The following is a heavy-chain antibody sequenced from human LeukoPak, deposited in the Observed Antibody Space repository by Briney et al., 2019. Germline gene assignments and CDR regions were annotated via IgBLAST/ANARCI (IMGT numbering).Heavy chain of an antibody. V-gene: IGHV3-21*01. CDR1: GFTFSSNA. CDR2: ISSSSSYI. D-gene: IGHD1-20*01. CDR3: AREEYNWNYFDY. J-gene: IGHJ4*02. Sequence: GGSLRLSCAASGFTFSSNAMTWVRQAPGKGLEWVSSISSSSSYIYYADSVKGRFTISRDNAKNSLYLQMNSLRAEGTAVYYCAREEYNWNYFDYWGQGTLVTVSS.